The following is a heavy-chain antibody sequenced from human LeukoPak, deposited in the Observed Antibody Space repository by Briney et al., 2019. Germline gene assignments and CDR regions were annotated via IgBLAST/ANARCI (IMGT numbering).Heavy chain of an antibody. Sequence: GGSLRLSCAASGFTFSSYWMSWVSQAPGKGLEWVANIKQDGSEKYYVDSVKGRFTISRDNAKNSLYLQMNSLRAEDTAVYYCARDFRVGYCSSTSCYREDYYYYMDVWGKGTTVTVSS. D-gene: IGHD2-2*01. V-gene: IGHV3-7*01. CDR2: IKQDGSEK. CDR3: ARDFRVGYCSSTSCYREDYYYYMDV. J-gene: IGHJ6*03. CDR1: GFTFSSYW.